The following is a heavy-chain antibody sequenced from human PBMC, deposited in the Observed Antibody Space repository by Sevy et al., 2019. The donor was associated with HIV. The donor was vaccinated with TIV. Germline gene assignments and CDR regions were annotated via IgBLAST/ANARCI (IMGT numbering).Heavy chain of an antibody. Sequence: SETLSLTCAVYGGSFSGYYWSWIRQPPGKGLEWIGEINHSGSTNYNPSIKSRVTISVDTSKNQFSLKLSSVTAADTAVYYCARDPSIMITFGGVIAPPYYYGMDVWGQGTTVTVSS. CDR3: ARDPSIMITFGGVIAPPYYYGMDV. CDR2: INHSGST. D-gene: IGHD3-16*02. V-gene: IGHV4-34*01. CDR1: GGSFSGYY. J-gene: IGHJ6*02.